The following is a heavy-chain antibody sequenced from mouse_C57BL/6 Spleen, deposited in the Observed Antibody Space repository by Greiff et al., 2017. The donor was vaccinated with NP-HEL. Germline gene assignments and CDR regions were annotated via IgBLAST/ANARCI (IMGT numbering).Heavy chain of an antibody. Sequence: EVKLQESGAELVKPGASVKLSCTASGFNIKDYYMHWVKQRTEQGLEWIGRIDPGDGETKYAPKFQGKATITADTSSNTAYLQLSSLTSEDTAVYYCASSRYYSNSYYAMDYWGQGTSVTVSS. V-gene: IGHV14-2*01. CDR2: IDPGDGET. D-gene: IGHD2-5*01. J-gene: IGHJ4*01. CDR1: GFNIKDYY. CDR3: ASSRYYSNSYYAMDY.